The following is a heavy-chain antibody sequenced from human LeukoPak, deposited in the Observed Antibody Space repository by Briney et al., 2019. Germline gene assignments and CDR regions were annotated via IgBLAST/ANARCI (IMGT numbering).Heavy chain of an antibody. CDR1: GFTLDDYA. Sequence: PGRSLSLSCAVSGFTLDDYAMHWVRQALGKGLEWVSSISSSSSYIYYADSVKGRFTISRDNAKNSLYLQMNSLRAEATAVYYCARDKDTIFGVVIERGLYYFDYWGQGTLVTVSS. CDR2: ISSSSSYI. D-gene: IGHD3-3*01. CDR3: ARDKDTIFGVVIERGLYYFDY. V-gene: IGHV3-21*01. J-gene: IGHJ4*02.